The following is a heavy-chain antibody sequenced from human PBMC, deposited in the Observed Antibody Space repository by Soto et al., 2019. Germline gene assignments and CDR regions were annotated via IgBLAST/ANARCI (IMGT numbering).Heavy chain of an antibody. D-gene: IGHD3-10*01. CDR3: ARHYRYLGHMVRGVPPDY. V-gene: IGHV5-51*01. CDR1: GYSFTSYW. CDR2: IYPGDSDT. Sequence: GESLKISCKGSGYSFTSYWIGWVRQMPGKGLEWMGIIYPGDSDTRYSPSFQGQVTISADKSISTAYLQWSSLKASDTAMYYCARHYRYLGHMVRGVPPDYWGQGTLVTVSS. J-gene: IGHJ4*02.